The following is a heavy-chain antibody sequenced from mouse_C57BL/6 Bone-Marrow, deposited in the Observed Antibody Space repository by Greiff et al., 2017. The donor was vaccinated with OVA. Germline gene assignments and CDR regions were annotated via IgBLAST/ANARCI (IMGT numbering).Heavy chain of an antibody. D-gene: IGHD1-1*01. J-gene: IGHJ3*01. CDR1: GYTFTDYY. CDR3: ARRTTVAD. Sequence: EVQLQQSGPELVKPGASVKISCKASGYTFTDYYMNWVKQSHGKSLEWIGDINPNNGGTSYNQKFKGKATLTVDKSSSTAYMELRSLTSEDSAVYYCARRTTVADWGQGTLVTVSA. CDR2: INPNNGGT. V-gene: IGHV1-26*01.